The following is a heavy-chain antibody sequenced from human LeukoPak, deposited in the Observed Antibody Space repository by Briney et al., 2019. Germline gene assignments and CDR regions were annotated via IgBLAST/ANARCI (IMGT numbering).Heavy chain of an antibody. Sequence: PGGSLRLSCAASGLTFSSFSFNWVRQGPGKGLEWVSSINTVASYIYHADSVKGRFTISRDNAKNSLYLQMNSLRAEDTGVYYCARLRRNSDKSGFYYYYDYWGQGTLVTVSS. CDR2: INTVASYI. V-gene: IGHV3-21*06. CDR1: GLTFSSFS. CDR3: ARLRRNSDKSGFYYYYDY. D-gene: IGHD3-22*01. J-gene: IGHJ4*02.